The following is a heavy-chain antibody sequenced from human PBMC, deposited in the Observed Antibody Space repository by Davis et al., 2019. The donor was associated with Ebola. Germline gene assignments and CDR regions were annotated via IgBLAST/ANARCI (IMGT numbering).Heavy chain of an antibody. CDR1: GGSISSSNW. CDR2: IYHSGST. Sequence: MPSETLSLTCAVSGGSISSSNWWSWVRQPPGKRLEWIGEIYHSGSTNYNPSLKSRVTISVDTSKNQFSLKLSSVTAADTAVYYCASDFWSGTDYWGQGTLVTVSS. V-gene: IGHV4-4*02. J-gene: IGHJ4*02. CDR3: ASDFWSGTDY. D-gene: IGHD3-3*01.